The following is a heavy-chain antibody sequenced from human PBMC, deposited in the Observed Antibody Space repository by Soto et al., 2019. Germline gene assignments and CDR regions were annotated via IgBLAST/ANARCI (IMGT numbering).Heavy chain of an antibody. CDR3: ASRSVYYYYYRMDV. Sequence: GASVKVSCKASGYTFTSYDINWVRQATGQGLEWMGWMNPNSGNTGYAQKFQGKVTMTRNTSISTAYMELSSLRSEDTAVYYCASRSVYYYYYRMDVWCQGTTVTVSS. CDR1: GYTFTSYD. J-gene: IGHJ6*02. CDR2: MNPNSGNT. V-gene: IGHV1-8*01.